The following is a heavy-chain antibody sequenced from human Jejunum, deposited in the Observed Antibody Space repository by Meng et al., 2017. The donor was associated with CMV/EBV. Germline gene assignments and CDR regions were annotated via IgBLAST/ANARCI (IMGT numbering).Heavy chain of an antibody. V-gene: IGHV1-2*02. CDR2: INPNTGGT. Sequence: QGLLVQSVSEGQTPGASVKVSCKASGYTFIAYFMHWVRQAPGQGLEWMGWINPNTGGTNFAQKFQGRVTMARDTSITTAYMELSGLRSDDTAVYYCARGPSIGVRGVFYFDYWGQGTLVTVSS. CDR1: GYTFIAYF. D-gene: IGHD3-10*01. J-gene: IGHJ4*02. CDR3: ARGPSIGVRGVFYFDY.